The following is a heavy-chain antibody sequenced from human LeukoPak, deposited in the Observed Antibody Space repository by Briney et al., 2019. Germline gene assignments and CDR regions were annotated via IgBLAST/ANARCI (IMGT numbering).Heavy chain of an antibody. D-gene: IGHD4-23*01. CDR2: FSTRSSTI. CDR3: AKMGGNSARYWYLDL. J-gene: IGHJ2*01. V-gene: IGHV3-48*01. Sequence: LSGGSLRLSCAASGFTFSSYSMNWVRQAPGKGLEWVSHFSTRSSTISYADSVKGLFTISRDNSKNTLYLQMNSLRAEDTAVYYCAKMGGNSARYWYLDLWGRGTLVTVSS. CDR1: GFTFSSYS.